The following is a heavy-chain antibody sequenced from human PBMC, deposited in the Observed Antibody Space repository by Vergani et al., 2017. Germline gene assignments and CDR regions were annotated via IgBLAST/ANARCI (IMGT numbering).Heavy chain of an antibody. D-gene: IGHD5/OR15-5a*01. Sequence: QVQLVQSGAEVKKPGASVKVSCKASGYTFTSYGISWVRQAPGQGLEWMGWISAYNGNTNYAQKLQGRVTMTTDTSTSTAYMELRSLRSDDTAVYYCARVRGQCLTGGYSYYGMDVWGQGTTVTVSS. CDR2: ISAYNGNT. CDR1: GYTFTSYG. CDR3: ARVRGQCLTGGYSYYGMDV. V-gene: IGHV1-18*01. J-gene: IGHJ6*02.